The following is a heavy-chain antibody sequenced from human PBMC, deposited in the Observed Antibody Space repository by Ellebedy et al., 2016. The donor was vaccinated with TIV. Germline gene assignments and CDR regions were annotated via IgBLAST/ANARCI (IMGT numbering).Heavy chain of an antibody. D-gene: IGHD4-17*01. J-gene: IGHJ2*01. V-gene: IGHV3-7*01. CDR1: GFTFSSYW. CDR3: AKAYGDSANWYFDL. CDR2: INQDGSEI. Sequence: GGSLRLXXAASGFTFSSYWMHWVRQAPGKGLEWVANINQDGSEIHYVDSVKGRFTISRDNAENSLYLQMNSLRAEDTAVYYCAKAYGDSANWYFDLWGRGTLITVSS.